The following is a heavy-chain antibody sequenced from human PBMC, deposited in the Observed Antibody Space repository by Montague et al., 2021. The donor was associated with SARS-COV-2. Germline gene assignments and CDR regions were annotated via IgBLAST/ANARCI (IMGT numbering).Heavy chain of an antibody. J-gene: IGHJ4*02. D-gene: IGHD3-22*01. CDR3: ARDSHYYDSSGHFDY. Sequence: SDPLSLPCTVSGGSISSYYWSWIRQPPGKGLEWIGYIYYSGSTNCNPSLESRVTISVDTSKNQFSLKLSSVTAADTAVYYCARDSHYYDSSGHFDYWGQGTLVTVSS. CDR2: IYYSGST. V-gene: IGHV4-59*13. CDR1: GGSISSYY.